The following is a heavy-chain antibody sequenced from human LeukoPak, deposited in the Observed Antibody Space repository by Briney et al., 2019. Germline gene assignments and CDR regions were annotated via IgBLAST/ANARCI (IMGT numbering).Heavy chain of an antibody. D-gene: IGHD5-18*01. CDR2: IRYDGSNK. J-gene: IGHJ4*02. CDR1: GFTFSSYG. Sequence: PGGSLRLSCAASGFTFSSYGMHWVRQAPGKGLEWVAFIRYDGSNKYYADSVKGRFTISRDNSKNTLYLQMNSLRAEDTAVYYCAQDRGYSYGPLDYWGQGTLVTLSS. V-gene: IGHV3-30*02. CDR3: AQDRGYSYGPLDY.